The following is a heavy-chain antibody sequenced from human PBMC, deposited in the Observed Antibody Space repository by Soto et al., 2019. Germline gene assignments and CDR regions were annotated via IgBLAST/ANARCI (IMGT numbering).Heavy chain of an antibody. CDR2: IYYSGST. CDR1: GGSISSSSYY. CDR3: ARHLRYCSGGSCYAVYYYGMDV. D-gene: IGHD2-15*01. Sequence: SETLSLTCTVSGGSISSSSYYWGWIRQPPGKGLEWIGSIYYSGSTYYNPSLKSRVTISVDTSKNQFSLKLSSVTAADTAVYYCARHLRYCSGGSCYAVYYYGMDVWGQGTTVTVSS. V-gene: IGHV4-39*01. J-gene: IGHJ6*02.